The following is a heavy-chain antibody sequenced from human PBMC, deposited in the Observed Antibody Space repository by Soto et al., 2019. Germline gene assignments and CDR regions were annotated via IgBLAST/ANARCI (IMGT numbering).Heavy chain of an antibody. V-gene: IGHV4-30-4*01. CDR1: GGSISSGDYF. J-gene: IGHJ6*02. D-gene: IGHD3-3*02. CDR3: ARGLVIRPYYYHGMDV. Sequence: QVQLQESGPGLVKPSQTLSLTCTVSGGSISSGDYFXSWIXXXPGKGLEWIGYISSIGSTYYNPSLKRQVTVSRDTSKNQFSLKLSSVTTTDTAVYYCARGLVIRPYYYHGMDVWGQGTTVTVSS. CDR2: ISSIGST.